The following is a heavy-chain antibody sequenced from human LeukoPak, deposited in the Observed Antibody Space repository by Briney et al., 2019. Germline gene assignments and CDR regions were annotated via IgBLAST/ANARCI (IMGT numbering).Heavy chain of an antibody. CDR2: ISGYNGNT. CDR3: ARDLKRGYSSGRYSWGTGSSNDY. Sequence: ASVKVSCKASGYTFTSYGISWVRQAPGQGLEWMGWISGYNGNTNYAQKLQGRVTMTTDTSTSTAYMELRSLRSDDTAVYYCARDLKRGYSSGRYSWGTGSSNDYWGQGALVTVSS. CDR1: GYTFTSYG. V-gene: IGHV1-18*01. J-gene: IGHJ4*02. D-gene: IGHD6-19*01.